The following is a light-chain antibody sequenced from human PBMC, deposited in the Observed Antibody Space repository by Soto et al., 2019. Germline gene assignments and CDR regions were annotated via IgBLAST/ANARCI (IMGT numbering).Light chain of an antibody. CDR1: QSVSSSY. Sequence: EIVLTQSPATLSLSPGERATLSCRASQSVSSSYLAWYQQKPGQAPRLLIYDTSTRATGIPARFSGSGSGTESTLTISSLQSEDFAVYYCQQYNNWPPITFGQGTRLEIK. J-gene: IGKJ5*01. CDR2: DTS. V-gene: IGKV3-15*01. CDR3: QQYNNWPPIT.